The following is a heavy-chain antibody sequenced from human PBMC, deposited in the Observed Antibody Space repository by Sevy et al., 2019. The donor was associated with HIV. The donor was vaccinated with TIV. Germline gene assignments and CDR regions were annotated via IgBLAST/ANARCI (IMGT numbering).Heavy chain of an antibody. CDR2: IWNDGSNK. J-gene: IGHJ4*02. CDR1: GFTFSNYG. V-gene: IGHV3-33*01. Sequence: GGSLRLSCAASGFTFSNYGMHWVRQAPGKGLEWVAVIWNDGSNKYYAESVKGRFTISRGNSKNTQYLQMNSLRVEDTAVYFCARGGDFDDRSAKRDFDYWGQGTLVTVSS. D-gene: IGHD3-22*01. CDR3: ARGGDFDDRSAKRDFDY.